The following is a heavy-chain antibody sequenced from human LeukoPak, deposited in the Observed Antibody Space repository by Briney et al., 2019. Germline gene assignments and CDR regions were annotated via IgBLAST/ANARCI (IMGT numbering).Heavy chain of an antibody. CDR3: ASHVNTTTGAPIGWFDP. D-gene: IGHD2/OR15-2a*01. V-gene: IGHV4-39*01. CDR1: GGSISSTTDY. CDR2: IFYSGTT. Sequence: SETLSLTCTVSGGSISSTTDYWGWIRQPPGKGLEWIGSIFYSGTTYYNPSLKSRVTISVDTSKNQFSLKLTSVTAADTAVYYCASHVNTTTGAPIGWFDPWGQGTLVTVSS. J-gene: IGHJ5*02.